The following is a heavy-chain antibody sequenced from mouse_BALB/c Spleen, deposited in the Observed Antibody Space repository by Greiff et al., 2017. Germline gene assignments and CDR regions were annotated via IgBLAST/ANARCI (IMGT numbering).Heavy chain of an antibody. Sequence: VKLVESGPGLVAPSQSLSITCTVSGFSLTSYGVHWVRQPPGKGLEWLGVIWAGGSTNYNSALMSRLSISKDNSKSQVFFKMNSLQANDTAIYYCARANDYDRGYWYFDVWGAGTTVTVSS. D-gene: IGHD2-4*01. V-gene: IGHV2-9*02. J-gene: IGHJ1*01. CDR2: IWAGGST. CDR1: GFSLTSYG. CDR3: ARANDYDRGYWYFDV.